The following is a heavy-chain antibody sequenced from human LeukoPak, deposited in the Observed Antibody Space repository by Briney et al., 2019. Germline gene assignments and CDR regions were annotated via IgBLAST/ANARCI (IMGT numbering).Heavy chain of an antibody. CDR1: GFTFSSYA. V-gene: IGHV3-23*01. D-gene: IGHD2-2*01. Sequence: PGGSLRLSCAASGFTFSSYAMSWVRQAPGKGLEWVSAISGSGGSTHYADSVKGRFTISRDNSKNTLYLQMNSLRAEDTAVYYCAKEYDIVVVPAASFFDYWGQGTLVTVSS. CDR2: ISGSGGST. CDR3: AKEYDIVVVPAASFFDY. J-gene: IGHJ4*02.